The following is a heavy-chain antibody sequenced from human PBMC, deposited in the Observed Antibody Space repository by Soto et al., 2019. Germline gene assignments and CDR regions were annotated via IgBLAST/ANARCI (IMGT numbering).Heavy chain of an antibody. J-gene: IGHJ5*02. CDR2: IDYRGST. V-gene: IGHV4-39*02. Sequence: PSETLSLTCTVSGDSISKSGQYWGWIRQPPGKALEWIGGIDYRGSTLYNPSLRSRITMSIDTSKKFFSLRLTSVRASDTALYYCTRLLTSDDRPGPSWFGPWGQVTLGIVAS. CDR1: GDSISKSGQY. D-gene: IGHD3-9*01. CDR3: TRLLTSDDRPGPSWFGP.